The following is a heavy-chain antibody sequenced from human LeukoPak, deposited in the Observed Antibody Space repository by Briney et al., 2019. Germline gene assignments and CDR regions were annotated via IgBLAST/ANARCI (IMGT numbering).Heavy chain of an antibody. CDR3: ARGGPWIAAAREYYYYYMDV. CDR1: GYTFTGYY. D-gene: IGHD6-13*01. CDR2: INPNSGGT. J-gene: IGHJ6*03. Sequence: ASVKVSCKASGYTFTGYYMHWVRQAPGQGLEWMGWINPNSGGTNYAQKFQGRVTMTRDTSISTAYMELSRLRSDDTAVYYCARGGPWIAAAREYYYYYMDVWGKGTTVTVSS. V-gene: IGHV1-2*02.